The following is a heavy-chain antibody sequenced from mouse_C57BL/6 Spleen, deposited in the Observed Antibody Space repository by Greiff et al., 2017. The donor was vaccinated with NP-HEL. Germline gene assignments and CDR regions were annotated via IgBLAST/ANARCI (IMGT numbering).Heavy chain of an antibody. J-gene: IGHJ1*03. Sequence: DVKLVESEGGLVQPGSSMKLSCTASGFTFSDYYMAWVRQVPEKGLEWVANINYDGSSTYYLDSLKSRFIISRDNAKNSLYLQMSSLKSEDTATYYCARDRDSCWYFDVWGTGTTVTVSS. CDR1: GFTFSDYY. CDR2: INYDGSST. V-gene: IGHV5-16*01. D-gene: IGHD3-3*01. CDR3: ARDRDSCWYFDV.